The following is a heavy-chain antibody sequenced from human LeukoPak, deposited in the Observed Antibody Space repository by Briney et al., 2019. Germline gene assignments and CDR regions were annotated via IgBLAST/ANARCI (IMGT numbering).Heavy chain of an antibody. CDR3: ARAYYYDSSAAIDY. Sequence: MSSETLSLTCGVYGGSFSGYHWNWIRQPPGMGLEWIGEINHRGGTGYNPSLKSRVTMSVDTSKNVFSLRLTSVTAADTAVYYCARAYYYDSSAAIDYWGQGILVTVSS. J-gene: IGHJ4*02. V-gene: IGHV4-34*01. D-gene: IGHD3-22*01. CDR1: GGSFSGYH. CDR2: INHRGGT.